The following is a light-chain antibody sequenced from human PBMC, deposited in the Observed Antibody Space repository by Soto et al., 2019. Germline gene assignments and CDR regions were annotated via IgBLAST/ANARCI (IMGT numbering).Light chain of an antibody. CDR1: SSIFGGYNY. CDR3: SSYTSSSTRV. J-gene: IGLJ1*01. CDR2: DVS. V-gene: IGLV2-14*01. Sequence: QSALTQPASVSGSPGQSITISCTGTSSIFGGYNYVSWYQQHPGKAPKLMIYDVSNRPSGVSNRFSGSKSGNTASLTISGLQAEDEADYYCSSYTSSSTRVFGTGTKVTVL.